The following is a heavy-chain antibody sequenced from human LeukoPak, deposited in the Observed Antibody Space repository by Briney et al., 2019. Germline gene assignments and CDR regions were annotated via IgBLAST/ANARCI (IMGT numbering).Heavy chain of an antibody. V-gene: IGHV3-53*01. D-gene: IGHD4-17*01. J-gene: IGHJ4*02. CDR2: IYSSGST. Sequence: PGGSLRLSCAASGFTVSSNYMSWVRQAPGKGLEWVSVIYSSGSTYYADSVKGRFTISRDNSKNTLYLQMNSLRAEDTAVYYCARETVTYFDYWGQGTLVTVSS. CDR3: ARETVTYFDY. CDR1: GFTVSSNY.